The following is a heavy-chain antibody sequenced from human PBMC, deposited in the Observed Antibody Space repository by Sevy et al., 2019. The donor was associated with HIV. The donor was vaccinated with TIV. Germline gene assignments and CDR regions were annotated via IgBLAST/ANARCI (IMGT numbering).Heavy chain of an antibody. CDR1: GFTFSSYW. Sequence: GGSLRLSCAASGFTFSSYWMSWVRQAPGKGLEWVANIKQDGSEKYYVDSVKGRFTISRENAKNSLVLQMNSLRAEDTAVYYCARQGSVWDFRTPSIKWFDPWGQGTLVTVSS. V-gene: IGHV3-7*03. CDR2: IKQDGSEK. D-gene: IGHD6-19*01. J-gene: IGHJ5*02. CDR3: ARQGSVWDFRTPSIKWFDP.